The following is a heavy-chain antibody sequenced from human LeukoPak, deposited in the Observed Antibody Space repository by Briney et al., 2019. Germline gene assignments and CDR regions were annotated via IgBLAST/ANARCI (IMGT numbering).Heavy chain of an antibody. CDR1: GFTFSSYS. Sequence: PGGSLRLPCAASGFTFSSYSMNWVRQAPGKGLEWVSSISSSSSYIYYADSLKGRFTISRDNAKNSLYLQMNSLRAEDTAVYYCARDLRYEDFDYWGQGTLVTVSS. J-gene: IGHJ4*02. CDR2: ISSSSSYI. V-gene: IGHV3-21*01. CDR3: ARDLRYEDFDY. D-gene: IGHD5-12*01.